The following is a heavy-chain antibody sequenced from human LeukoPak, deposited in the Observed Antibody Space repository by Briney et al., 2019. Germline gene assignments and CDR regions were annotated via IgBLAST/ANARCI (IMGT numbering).Heavy chain of an antibody. V-gene: IGHV4-38-2*02. CDR3: ARVHGSGILPYYYYYYMDV. D-gene: IGHD3-10*01. J-gene: IGHJ6*03. CDR1: GYSISSGYY. CDR2: IYHSGST. Sequence: PSETLSLTCTVSGYSISSGYYWGWIRQPPGKGLEWIGSIYHSGSTYYNPSLKSRVTISVDTSKNQFSLKLSSVTAADTAVYYCARVHGSGILPYYYYYYMDVWGKGTTVTVSS.